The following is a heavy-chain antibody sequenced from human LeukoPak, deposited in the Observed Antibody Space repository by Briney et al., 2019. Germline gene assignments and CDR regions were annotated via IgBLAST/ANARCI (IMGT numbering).Heavy chain of an antibody. CDR3: ASGGSSSWYRWFGP. CDR1: GGSISSSSYY. J-gene: IGHJ5*02. D-gene: IGHD6-13*01. Sequence: SETLSLTCTVSGGSISSSSYYWGWIRQPPGKGLEWIGDISYSGSTYYNPSLRSRVTISVDTSKNQFSLKLSSVTATDTAVYYCASGGSSSWYRWFGPWGQGTLVTVSS. CDR2: ISYSGST. V-gene: IGHV4-39*01.